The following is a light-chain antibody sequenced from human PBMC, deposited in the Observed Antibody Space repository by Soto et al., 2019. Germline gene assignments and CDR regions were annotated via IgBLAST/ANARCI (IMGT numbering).Light chain of an antibody. CDR3: QQRSDWPPIT. CDR1: QSVGSY. Sequence: EIVLTQSPATLSLSPGERATLYCRASQSVGSYLAWYQQKPGQAPRLLMYDASNRATGIPARFSGSGSGTDFTLTISSLEPEDFAVYYCQQRSDWPPITFGQGTRLEIK. J-gene: IGKJ5*01. V-gene: IGKV3-11*01. CDR2: DAS.